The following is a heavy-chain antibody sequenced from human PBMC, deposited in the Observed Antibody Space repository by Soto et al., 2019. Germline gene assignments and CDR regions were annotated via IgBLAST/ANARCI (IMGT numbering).Heavy chain of an antibody. Sequence: PLETLSLTCTVSGGSISSGDYYWSWIRQPPGKGLEWIGYIYYSGNTYYSPSLRSRVTISVDTSTNQFSLKLTSVTAADTAVYYCARGGRRTSYKPYYFDSWGQGTLVTVSS. V-gene: IGHV4-30-4*01. CDR3: ARGGRRTSYKPYYFDS. CDR1: GGSISSGDYY. J-gene: IGHJ4*02. CDR2: IYYSGNT. D-gene: IGHD2-2*01.